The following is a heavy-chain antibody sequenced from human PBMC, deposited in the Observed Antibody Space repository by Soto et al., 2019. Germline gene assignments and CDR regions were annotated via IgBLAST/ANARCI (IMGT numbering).Heavy chain of an antibody. V-gene: IGHV3-74*03. CDR3: ARGGASHAHPPDH. CDR2: ISHDERTT. CDR1: GFTFINYW. D-gene: IGHD2-8*01. Sequence: WGSLRLSCAASGFTFINYWIHLIRQSPVKGLVWVSRISHDERTTTYADSVKGRFTISRDNAKNTVFLEMKSLRAEDTAVYYCARGGASHAHPPDHWGQGTLVTVSS. J-gene: IGHJ4*02.